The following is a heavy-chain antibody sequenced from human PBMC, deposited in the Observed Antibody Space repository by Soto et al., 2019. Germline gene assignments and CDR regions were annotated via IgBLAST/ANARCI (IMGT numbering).Heavy chain of an antibody. J-gene: IGHJ6*03. D-gene: IGHD2-2*01. Sequence: ASVKVSCKASGYTFTGYYMHWVRQAPGQGLEWMGWINPNSGGTNYAQKFQGWVTMTRDTSISTAYMELSRLRSDDTAVYYCARVGCSNTSYWSYCMDVWGKGTTVTVSS. V-gene: IGHV1-2*04. CDR1: GYTFTGYY. CDR2: INPNSGGT. CDR3: ARVGCSNTSYWSYCMDV.